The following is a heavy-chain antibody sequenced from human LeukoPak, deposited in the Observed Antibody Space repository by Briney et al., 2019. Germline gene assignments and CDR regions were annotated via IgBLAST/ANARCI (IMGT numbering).Heavy chain of an antibody. D-gene: IGHD6-13*01. CDR3: ARGRSSSFG. CDR2: IKQDGSER. V-gene: IGHV3-7*01. J-gene: IGHJ4*02. Sequence: PGGSLRLSCAASGFTFSSYWMTWVRQAPGKGLEWVANIKQDGSERSYVDSVRGRFTISRDNAKNSLYLQVNSLRAEDTAVYYCARGRSSSFGWGQGTLVTVSS. CDR1: GFTFSSYW.